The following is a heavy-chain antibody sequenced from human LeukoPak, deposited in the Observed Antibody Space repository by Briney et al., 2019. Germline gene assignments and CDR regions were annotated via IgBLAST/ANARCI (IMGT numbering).Heavy chain of an antibody. CDR3: TTAPAYGAPFDY. CDR1: GFTFSDAW. D-gene: IGHD4-17*01. J-gene: IGHJ4*02. CDR2: IKSKTDGGTT. V-gene: IGHV3-15*01. Sequence: NTGGSLRLSCAASGFTFSDAWMSWVRQAPGKGLEWVGRIKSKTDGGTTDYAAPVKGRFTISRDDSKNTLYLQMNSLKTEDTAVYYCTTAPAYGAPFDYWGQGTLVTVSS.